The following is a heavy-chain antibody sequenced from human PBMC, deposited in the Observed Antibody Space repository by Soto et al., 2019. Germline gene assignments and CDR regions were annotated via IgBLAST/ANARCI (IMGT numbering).Heavy chain of an antibody. V-gene: IGHV1-69*01. J-gene: IGHJ3*01. D-gene: IGHD6-19*01. CDR3: ASGVGGLGGSSGWPDYAFDV. Sequence: QVQLVQSGAAVRKPGSSVKVSCKASGGTFTKYAITWVRQAPRQGLEWMGGIVPLPGTTNYAQKFRGRVTISADDSTSTAYVELSRLRSEDTAVYYCASGVGGLGGSSGWPDYAFDVWGQGTMVIVSS. CDR2: IVPLPGTT. CDR1: GGTFTKYA.